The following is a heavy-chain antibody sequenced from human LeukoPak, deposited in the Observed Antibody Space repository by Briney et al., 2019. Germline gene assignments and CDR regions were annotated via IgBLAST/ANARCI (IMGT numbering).Heavy chain of an antibody. CDR1: GFTFSTSV. CDR3: AAELKVGDIYFDP. Sequence: SVKVSCKASGFTFSTSVMHWVRLTRGQRREWIGWMVVGSGSTKYAQDFQGRVTLTSDMSTNSAYMEVSSLTSEDTATYYCAAELKVGDIYFDPWGQGTLVTVSS. CDR2: MVVGSGST. J-gene: IGHJ5*02. D-gene: IGHD3-3*01. V-gene: IGHV1-58*02.